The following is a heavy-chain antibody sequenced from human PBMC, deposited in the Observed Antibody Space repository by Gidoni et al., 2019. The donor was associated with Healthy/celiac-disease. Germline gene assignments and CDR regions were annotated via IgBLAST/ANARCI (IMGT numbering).Heavy chain of an antibody. J-gene: IGHJ4*02. Sequence: EVQLVESGGGMVKPGGSLRLSWAASGCTLSSYSMTWVRQAPGKGLEWVSSISSSSSYIYYADSVKGRFTISRDNAKNSLYLQMNSLRAEDTAVYYCAREGYSGYDSHYWGQGTLVTVSS. D-gene: IGHD5-12*01. V-gene: IGHV3-21*01. CDR1: GCTLSSYS. CDR2: ISSSSSYI. CDR3: AREGYSGYDSHY.